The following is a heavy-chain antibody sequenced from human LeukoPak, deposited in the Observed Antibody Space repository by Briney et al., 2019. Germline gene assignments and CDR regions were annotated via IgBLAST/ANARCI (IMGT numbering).Heavy chain of an antibody. J-gene: IGHJ5*02. D-gene: IGHD6-19*01. CDR1: GYTFTGYY. CDR2: INPNSGNT. V-gene: IGHV1-8*03. Sequence: GASVKVSCKASGYTFTGYYMHWVRQAPGQGLEWMGWINPNSGNTGYAQKFQGRVTITRNTSISTAYMELSSLRSEDTAVYYCAREVAGRDNWFDPWGQGTLVTVSS. CDR3: AREVAGRDNWFDP.